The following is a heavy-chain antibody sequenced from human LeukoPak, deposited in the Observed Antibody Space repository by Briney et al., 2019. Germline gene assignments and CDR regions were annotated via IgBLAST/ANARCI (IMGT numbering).Heavy chain of an antibody. CDR3: ARGGVVAENYGMDV. Sequence: ASVKVSCKASGYTFTSYDINWVRQATGQGLEWMGWMNPNSGNTGYAQKFQGRVTMTRNTSTSTAYMELSSLRSEDTAVYYCARGGVVAENYGMDVWGQGTTVTVSS. V-gene: IGHV1-8*01. CDR2: MNPNSGNT. CDR1: GYTFTSYD. J-gene: IGHJ6*02. D-gene: IGHD2-15*01.